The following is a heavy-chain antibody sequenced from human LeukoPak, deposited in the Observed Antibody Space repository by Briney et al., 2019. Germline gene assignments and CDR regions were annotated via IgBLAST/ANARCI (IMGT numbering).Heavy chain of an antibody. Sequence: GGSLRLSCAASGFTFSNYWMTWVRQAPGKGLEWVAVISYDGSNKYYADSVKGRFTISRDNSKNTLYLQMNSLRAEDTAVYNCAKGDFYGSGRDYYYYMDVWGKGTTVTISS. D-gene: IGHD3-10*01. CDR2: ISYDGSNK. CDR3: AKGDFYGSGRDYYYYMDV. V-gene: IGHV3-30*18. CDR1: GFTFSNYW. J-gene: IGHJ6*03.